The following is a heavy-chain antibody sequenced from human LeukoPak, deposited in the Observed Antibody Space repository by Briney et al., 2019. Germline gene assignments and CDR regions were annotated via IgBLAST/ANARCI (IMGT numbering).Heavy chain of an antibody. CDR2: INSDGSST. D-gene: IGHD3-3*01. CDR1: GFTFSSYW. CDR3: ARGVVNYYYYYMDV. J-gene: IGHJ6*03. V-gene: IGHV3-74*01. Sequence: GGSLRLSCAASGFTFSSYWMHWVRQAPGKGLVWVSRINSDGSSTSYADSVKGRFTISRDNAKNTLYLQMNSLRAEDTAVYYCARGVVNYYYYYMDVWGKGTTVTVSS.